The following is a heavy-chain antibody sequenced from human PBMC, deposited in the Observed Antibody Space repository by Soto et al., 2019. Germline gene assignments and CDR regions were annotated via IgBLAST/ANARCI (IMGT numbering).Heavy chain of an antibody. CDR3: ARPDSGGQQDAFDI. CDR1: GGTFSSYA. Sequence: QVQLVQSGAEVKKPGSSVKVSCKASGGTFSSYAISWVRQAPGQGLEWMGGIIPIFGTANYAQKFQGRVTIPADESTSTAYMELSSLRSEYTAVYYCARPDSGGQQDAFDIWGQGTMVTVSS. J-gene: IGHJ3*02. CDR2: IIPIFGTA. V-gene: IGHV1-69*12. D-gene: IGHD6-19*01.